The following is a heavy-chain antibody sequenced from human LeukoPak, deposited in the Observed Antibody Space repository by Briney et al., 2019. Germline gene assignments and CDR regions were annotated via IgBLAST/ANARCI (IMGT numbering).Heavy chain of an antibody. Sequence: ASVKVCCKASGGTFSNYAISWVRQAPGQGLEWMGGIIPIFGTANYAQKFQGRVTITADESTSTAYMELSSLRSEDTAVYYCARALRYFDWHNALDYWGQGTLVTVSS. CDR2: IIPIFGTA. CDR1: GGTFSNYA. V-gene: IGHV1-69*13. D-gene: IGHD3-9*01. CDR3: ARALRYFDWHNALDY. J-gene: IGHJ4*02.